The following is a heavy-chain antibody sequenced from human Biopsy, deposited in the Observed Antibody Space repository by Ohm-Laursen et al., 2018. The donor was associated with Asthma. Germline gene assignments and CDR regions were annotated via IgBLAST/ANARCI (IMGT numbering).Heavy chain of an antibody. Sequence: SLRLSCAASGFAVSRDHMFWVRQAPGKGLEWVSVIYSGGTSHTADSARGRFTISRDYSKNTLYLQMHSLRAEDTAVYYCARGGSSNWSHYYFDYWGQGTLVTVSS. CDR2: IYSGGTS. CDR3: ARGGSSNWSHYYFDY. J-gene: IGHJ4*02. D-gene: IGHD2-2*01. V-gene: IGHV3-53*01. CDR1: GFAVSRDH.